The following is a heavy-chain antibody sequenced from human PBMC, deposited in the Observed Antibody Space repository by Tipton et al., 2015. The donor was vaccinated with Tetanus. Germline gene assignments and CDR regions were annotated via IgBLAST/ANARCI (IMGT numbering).Heavy chain of an antibody. Sequence: SLRLSCAESGFIFSSYGIHWVRQAPGKGLEWLAVSWYDGTDKYYADSVKGRFTISRDNSKNTLYLQMNSLRAEDTALYYCAREADCSGGSCFSGDFDTWGQGTQVTVSS. CDR1: GFIFSSYG. CDR2: SWYDGTDK. D-gene: IGHD2-15*01. CDR3: AREADCSGGSCFSGDFDT. V-gene: IGHV3-33*01. J-gene: IGHJ4*02.